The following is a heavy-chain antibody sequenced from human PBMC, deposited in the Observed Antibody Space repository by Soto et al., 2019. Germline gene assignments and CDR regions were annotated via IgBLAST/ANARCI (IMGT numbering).Heavy chain of an antibody. V-gene: IGHV3-23*01. CDR3: AKQKTTGAHYALDY. D-gene: IGHD2-8*02. CDR1: GFIFSSYA. J-gene: IGHJ4*02. Sequence: GGSLRLSCEASGFIFSSYAMDWVRQAPGKGLQWVSSITGSSDYTSYIASVKGRFTISRDNSKNTLYLQMNSLRAEDTAVYFCAKQKTTGAHYALDYWSQGTLVTVS. CDR2: ITGSSDYT.